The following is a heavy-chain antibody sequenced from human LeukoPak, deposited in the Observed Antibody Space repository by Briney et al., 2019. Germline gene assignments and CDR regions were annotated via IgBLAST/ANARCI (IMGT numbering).Heavy chain of an antibody. CDR2: ISAYNGNT. CDR1: GYTFTSHG. J-gene: IGHJ4*02. Sequence: RASVKVSCKASGYTFTSHGISWVRQAPGQGLEWMGWISAYNGNTNYAQKLQGRVTMTTDTSTSTAYMELRSLRSDDTAVYYCARDLPHEDYDSSGKFDYWGQGTLVTVSS. V-gene: IGHV1-18*01. D-gene: IGHD3-22*01. CDR3: ARDLPHEDYDSSGKFDY.